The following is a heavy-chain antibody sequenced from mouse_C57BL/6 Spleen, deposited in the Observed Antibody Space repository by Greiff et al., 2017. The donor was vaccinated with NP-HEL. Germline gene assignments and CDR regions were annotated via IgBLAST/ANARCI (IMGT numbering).Heavy chain of an antibody. CDR1: GYTFTSYD. J-gene: IGHJ4*01. D-gene: IGHD2-4*01. CDR3: ARSYDYDENYAMDY. V-gene: IGHV1-85*01. Sequence: VQLQESGPELVKPGASVKLSCKASGYTFTSYDINWVKQRPGQGLEWIGWIYPRDGSTKYNEKFKGKATLTVDTSSSTAYMELHSLTSEDSAVYFCARSYDYDENYAMDYWGQGTSVTVSS. CDR2: IYPRDGST.